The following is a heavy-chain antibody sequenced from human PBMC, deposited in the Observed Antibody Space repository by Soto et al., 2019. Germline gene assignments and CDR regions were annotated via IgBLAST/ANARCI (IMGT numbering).Heavy chain of an antibody. V-gene: IGHV1-18*01. Sequence: QVHLVQSGAEVKKPGASVKVSCKGSVYDFNTYGITWVRQAPGQGLEWMAWISAHNGNTDYAQKLQGRVTVTRDTSTSTAYMELRILRSDDTALYYCARGRYGDYWGQGALVTVSS. CDR1: VYDFNTYG. CDR2: ISAHNGNT. D-gene: IGHD1-1*01. J-gene: IGHJ4*02. CDR3: ARGRYGDY.